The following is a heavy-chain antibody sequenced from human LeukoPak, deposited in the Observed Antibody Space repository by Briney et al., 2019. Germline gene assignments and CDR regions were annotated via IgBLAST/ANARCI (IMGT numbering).Heavy chain of an antibody. D-gene: IGHD5-12*01. Sequence: PSQTLSLTCIVSGGSISRGSYYWSWIRQPAGKGLEWMGRIYNSGSTNYSPSLKGRVTISVDTSKNQFSLKLSSVTAADTAVYYCARSGPVATIRGGAFDIWGQGTMVTVSS. V-gene: IGHV4-61*02. CDR1: GGSISRGSYY. CDR3: ARSGPVATIRGGAFDI. J-gene: IGHJ3*02. CDR2: IYNSGST.